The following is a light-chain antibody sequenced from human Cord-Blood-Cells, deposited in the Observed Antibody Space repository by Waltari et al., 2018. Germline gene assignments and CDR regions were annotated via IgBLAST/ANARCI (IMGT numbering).Light chain of an antibody. J-gene: IGKJ1*01. Sequence: DIQLTQSPSFLSASVGDRVTITCQASQGISSYLAWYQQQPGKAPKLLIYAASTLQSGVPSRFRRSGSGTGFTLTISSLQPEGFATYYRQQLNSYPLTFGQGTKVEIK. V-gene: IGKV1-9*01. CDR1: QGISSY. CDR3: QQLNSYPLT. CDR2: AAS.